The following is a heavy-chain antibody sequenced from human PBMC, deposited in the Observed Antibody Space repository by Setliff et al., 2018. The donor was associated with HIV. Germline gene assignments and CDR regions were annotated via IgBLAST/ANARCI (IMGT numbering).Heavy chain of an antibody. CDR2: ISNTGDHT. Sequence: GGSLRLSCAASGFAFSNYGMHWVRQAPGKRLEYVSAISNTGDHTYYADSVKGRFTISRDNSKNRLDLQMGSLRPDDTAIYYCVKPYTGYYYDGSVYDDFWGQGTLVTVSS. V-gene: IGHV3-64*02. D-gene: IGHD3-22*01. J-gene: IGHJ4*02. CDR1: GFAFSNYG. CDR3: VKPYTGYYYDGSVYDDF.